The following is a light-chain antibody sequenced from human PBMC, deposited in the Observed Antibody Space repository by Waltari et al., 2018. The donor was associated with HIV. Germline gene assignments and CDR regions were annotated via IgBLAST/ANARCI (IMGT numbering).Light chain of an antibody. CDR2: ATV. J-gene: IGKJ2*01. V-gene: IGKV1D-12*01. Sequence: DIQMTQSPSSVSASVDDRVTITCRASPDMHTWLAWYQQKPGRAPKLLIYATVNLESEVPSRFSGSGSGTDFTLTVSNLQPEDFATYYCQQSRSFPFTFGQGAKLEIK. CDR3: QQSRSFPFT. CDR1: PDMHTW.